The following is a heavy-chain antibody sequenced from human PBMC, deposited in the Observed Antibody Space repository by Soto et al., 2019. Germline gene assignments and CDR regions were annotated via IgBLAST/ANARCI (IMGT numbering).Heavy chain of an antibody. V-gene: IGHV1-18*01. J-gene: IGHJ4*02. CDR3: ARESMGVVPAAIVDY. Sequence: AASVKVSCKASGYTFTSYGISWVRQAPGQGLEWMGWISAYNGNTNYAQKLQGRVTMTTDTSTSTAYMELRSLRSDDTAVYYCARESMGVVPAAIVDYWGQGTLVTVSS. D-gene: IGHD2-2*01. CDR2: ISAYNGNT. CDR1: GYTFTSYG.